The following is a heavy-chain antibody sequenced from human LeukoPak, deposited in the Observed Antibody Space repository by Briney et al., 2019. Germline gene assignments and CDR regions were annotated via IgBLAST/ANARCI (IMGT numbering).Heavy chain of an antibody. D-gene: IGHD5-18*01. CDR1: GGSLIDYH. J-gene: IGHJ6*04. V-gene: IGHV4-34*01. Sequence: SETLSLTCAVYGGSLIDYHWTWIRQSPGKGPEGMGDITDDGTGNSNPSLSSRLSISVDTSNNQFSFRLTSVTPADTAVYYCARGGRHCTPSTCRTNSYTHRLAEKENPTGSTFADKSLDVWGTATTVTVSS. CDR2: ITDDGTG. CDR3: ARGGRHCTPSTCRTNSYTHRLAEKENPTGSTFADKSLDV.